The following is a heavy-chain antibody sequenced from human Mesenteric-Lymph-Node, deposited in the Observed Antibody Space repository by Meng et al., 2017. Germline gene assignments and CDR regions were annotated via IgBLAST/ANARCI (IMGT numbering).Heavy chain of an antibody. J-gene: IGHJ2*01. CDR1: GGTFSSYA. CDR3: ATRYASGSYWYFDL. V-gene: IGHV1-69*13. D-gene: IGHD3-10*01. Sequence: SVKVSCKASGGTFSSYAISWVRQAPGQGFEWMGGIVPILGTPTHAQKFQGRLTIAADESSSTAYMELSSLRFDDTAVYYCATRYASGSYWYFDLWGRGTLVTVSS. CDR2: IVPILGTP.